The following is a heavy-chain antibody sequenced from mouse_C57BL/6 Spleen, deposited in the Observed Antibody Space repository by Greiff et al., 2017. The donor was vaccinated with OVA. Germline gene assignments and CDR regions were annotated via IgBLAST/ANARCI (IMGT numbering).Heavy chain of an antibody. Sequence: QVQLQQSGAELVKPGASVKLSCKASGYTFTSYWMHWVKQRPGQGLEWIGMIHPNSGSTNYNEKFKSKATLTVDKSSSTAYMQLSSLTSEDSAVYYCASGGGSYYFDYWGQGTTLTVSS. J-gene: IGHJ2*01. CDR3: ASGGGSYYFDY. CDR2: IHPNSGST. CDR1: GYTFTSYW. V-gene: IGHV1-64*01. D-gene: IGHD3-1*01.